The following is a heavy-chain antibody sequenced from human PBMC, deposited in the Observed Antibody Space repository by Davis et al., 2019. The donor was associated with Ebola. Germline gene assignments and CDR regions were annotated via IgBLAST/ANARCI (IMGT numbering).Heavy chain of an antibody. CDR2: ISSSGSTI. CDR3: AKSLGKYYYYYMDV. V-gene: IGHV3-48*03. CDR1: GFTFSNYE. J-gene: IGHJ6*03. Sequence: GESLKISCAASGFTFSNYEMNWVRQAPGKGLEWVSYISSSGSTIYYADSVKGRFTISRDNSKNTLYLQMNSLRAEDTAVYYCAKSLGKYYYYYMDVWGKGTTVTVSS. D-gene: IGHD4-23*01.